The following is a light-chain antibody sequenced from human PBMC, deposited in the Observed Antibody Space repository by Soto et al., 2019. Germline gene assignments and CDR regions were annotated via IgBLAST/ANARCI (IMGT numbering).Light chain of an antibody. J-gene: IGLJ7*01. Sequence: QSVLTQPASVSGSPGQSITISCTGTSSDVGSYKLVSWYQQHPGKAPKLMISEVSKRPSGISDRFSGSKSGSTASLTISGLQAEDAADYYCCSYAGTSTHTVFGGGTQLTVL. CDR3: CSYAGTSTHTV. CDR2: EVS. V-gene: IGLV2-23*02. CDR1: SSDVGSYKL.